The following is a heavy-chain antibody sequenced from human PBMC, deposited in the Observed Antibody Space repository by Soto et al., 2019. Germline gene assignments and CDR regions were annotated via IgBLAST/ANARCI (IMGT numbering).Heavy chain of an antibody. D-gene: IGHD6-19*01. CDR3: ASWRQWLSYNWFDP. V-gene: IGHV4-34*01. CDR1: GGSFSGYY. Sequence: QVQLQQWGAGLLKPSETLSLTCAVYGGSFSGYYWSWIRQPPGTGLEWIGEINHSGSTNYNPSLKSRGTISVDTSKNQFSLKLSSVTAADTAVYYCASWRQWLSYNWFDPWGQGTLVTVSS. CDR2: INHSGST. J-gene: IGHJ5*02.